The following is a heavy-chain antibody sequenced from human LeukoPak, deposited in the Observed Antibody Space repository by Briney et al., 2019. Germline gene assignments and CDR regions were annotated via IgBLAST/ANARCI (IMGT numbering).Heavy chain of an antibody. CDR3: ASRTGKYSYGMDV. CDR1: GYSFTGYY. D-gene: IGHD1/OR15-1a*01. CDR2: INPSNGGT. J-gene: IGHJ6*02. Sequence: ASVKVSCKASGYSFTGYYLHWVRQAPGQGLEWVGWINPSNGGTNYAQKFQGRVTMPRDTSISTAYMELSRLRSDDTAVYYCASRTGKYSYGMDVWGQGTTVTVSS. V-gene: IGHV1-2*02.